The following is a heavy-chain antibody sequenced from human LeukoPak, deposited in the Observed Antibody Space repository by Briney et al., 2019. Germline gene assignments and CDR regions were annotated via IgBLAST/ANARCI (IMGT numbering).Heavy chain of an antibody. Sequence: ASVKVSCKASGGTFSSYAISWVRQAPGQGLEWMGGIIPIFGTANYAQKFQGRVTITADESTSTAYMELSSLRSEDTAVYYCARVYGPSSIAARFDYWGQGTLVTVSS. CDR2: IIPIFGTA. J-gene: IGHJ4*02. D-gene: IGHD6-6*01. V-gene: IGHV1-69*13. CDR1: GGTFSSYA. CDR3: ARVYGPSSIAARFDY.